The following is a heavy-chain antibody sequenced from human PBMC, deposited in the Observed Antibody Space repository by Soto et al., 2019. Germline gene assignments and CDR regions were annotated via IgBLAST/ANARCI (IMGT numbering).Heavy chain of an antibody. CDR2: IYPGDSDT. J-gene: IGHJ6*02. Sequence: GESLKISCKGSGYSFISYWIGWVRQMPGKGLEWMGIIYPGDSDTRYSPSFQGQVTISADKSISTAYLQWSSLKASDTAMYYCARQDCSGGSCYWGGADYYYGMDVWGQGTTVTVSS. V-gene: IGHV5-51*01. CDR3: ARQDCSGGSCYWGGADYYYGMDV. D-gene: IGHD2-15*01. CDR1: GYSFISYW.